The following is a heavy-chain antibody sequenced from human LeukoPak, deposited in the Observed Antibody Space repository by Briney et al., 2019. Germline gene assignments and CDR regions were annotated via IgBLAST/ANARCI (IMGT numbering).Heavy chain of an antibody. J-gene: IGHJ4*02. Sequence: GGSLRLSCAASGFTFSSYSMNWVRQAPGKGLEWVSSISSSSSYIYYADSMKGRFTISRDNAKNSLYLQMNSLRAEDTAVYYCAKDWGRYFASGSSYFDYWGQGTLVTVSS. D-gene: IGHD3-10*01. CDR1: GFTFSSYS. V-gene: IGHV3-21*01. CDR2: ISSSSSYI. CDR3: AKDWGRYFASGSSYFDY.